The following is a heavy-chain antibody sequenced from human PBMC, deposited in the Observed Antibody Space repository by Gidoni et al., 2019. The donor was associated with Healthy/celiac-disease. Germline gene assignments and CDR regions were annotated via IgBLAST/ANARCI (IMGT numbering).Heavy chain of an antibody. V-gene: IGHV1-8*01. J-gene: IGHJ6*02. CDR2: MNPNSGNT. D-gene: IGHD3-3*01. Sequence: QVQLVQSGAEVKKPGASVKVSCKASGYTFTSSDINWVRQATGQGLEWMGWMNPNSGNTGYAQKFQGRVTMTRNTSISTAYMDLSSLRSEDTAVYYCARGTVRFLEWLEYGMDVWGQGTTVTVSS. CDR1: GYTFTSSD. CDR3: ARGTVRFLEWLEYGMDV.